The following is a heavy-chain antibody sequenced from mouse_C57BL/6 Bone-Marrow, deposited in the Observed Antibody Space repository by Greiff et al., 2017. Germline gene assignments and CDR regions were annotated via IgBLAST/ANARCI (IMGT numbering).Heavy chain of an antibody. V-gene: IGHV5-17*01. CDR3: ASAYAMDY. J-gene: IGHJ4*01. Sequence: EVKLVESGGGLVKPGGSLKLSCAASGFTFSDYGMHWVRQAPEKGLEWVAYISSGSSTIYYADTVKGRFTISRDNARNTLFLQMTSLRSEDTAMYYCASAYAMDYWGQGTSVTVSS. CDR2: ISSGSSTI. CDR1: GFTFSDYG.